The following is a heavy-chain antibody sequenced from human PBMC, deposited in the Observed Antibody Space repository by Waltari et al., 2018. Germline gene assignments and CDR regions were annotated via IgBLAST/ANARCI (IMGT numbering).Heavy chain of an antibody. Sequence: QVQLVESGGGLVKPGGSLRLSCAASGFTFSDYYMTWIRQAPGKGVRWISYISTTSSTIYTTDSVKGRFTISRDNAKNSLYLQMNSLRAEDTAVYYCARGYSGAYYGVDVWGQGTTVTVSS. D-gene: IGHD1-26*01. CDR2: ISTTSSTI. CDR3: ARGYSGAYYGVDV. CDR1: GFTFSDYY. V-gene: IGHV3-11*01. J-gene: IGHJ6*02.